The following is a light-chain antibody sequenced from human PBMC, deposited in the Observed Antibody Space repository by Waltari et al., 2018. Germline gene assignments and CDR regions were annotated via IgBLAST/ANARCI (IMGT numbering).Light chain of an antibody. CDR2: KAS. CDR1: RSISTW. V-gene: IGKV1-5*03. J-gene: IGKJ4*01. Sequence: DIQMTQSPSTLSASVGDRVPITCRASRSISTWLAWYQQKPGKAPSLLIYKASSLETGVPSRFSGSGSGTEFTLTISSLQPDDFATYYCHQYNNYPFTFGGGTKVEIK. CDR3: HQYNNYPFT.